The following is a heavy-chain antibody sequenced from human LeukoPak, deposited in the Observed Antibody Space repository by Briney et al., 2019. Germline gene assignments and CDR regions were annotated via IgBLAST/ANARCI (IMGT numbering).Heavy chain of an antibody. CDR3: STDWYDV. CDR1: GSGFSFSNAW. V-gene: IGHV3-15*01. J-gene: IGHJ5*02. CDR2: IKSKGDGGTT. Sequence: GGSLRLSCAASGSGFSFSNAWMTWVRQAPGKGLEWVGRIKSKGDGGTTDYAAPVKGRFTMSRDDSQSTLYLQMNSLKVEDTAIYYCSTDWYDVWGQGTLVTVSS.